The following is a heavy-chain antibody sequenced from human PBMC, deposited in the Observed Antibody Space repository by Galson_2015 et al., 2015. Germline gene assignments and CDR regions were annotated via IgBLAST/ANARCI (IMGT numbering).Heavy chain of an antibody. CDR2: INPSSGGA. CDR1: GYTFTDFY. Sequence: SVKVSCKASGYTFTDFYVHWVRQAPGQGLEWMGRINPSSGGANYAQKFQDRVTMTADTSISTGYMELFRLRSDDTAVYYCARANFDYDYFDFWGQGALVTVSS. V-gene: IGHV1-2*06. J-gene: IGHJ4*02. D-gene: IGHD4-17*01. CDR3: ARANFDYDYFDF.